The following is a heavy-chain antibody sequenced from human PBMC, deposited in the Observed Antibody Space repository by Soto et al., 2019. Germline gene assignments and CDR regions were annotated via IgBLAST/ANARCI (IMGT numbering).Heavy chain of an antibody. CDR2: IYYSGST. CDR1: GGSINSGDYY. D-gene: IGHD5-12*01. Sequence: TLSLTCSVSGGSINSGDYYWSWIRQSPGKGLEWIGYIYYSGSTYYNPSLKSRSTISIDTSKNQFFLDVDSVTAADTAVYYCARLYTGYEAFDYWGQGTLVTVSS. J-gene: IGHJ4*02. CDR3: ARLYTGYEAFDY. V-gene: IGHV4-30-4*01.